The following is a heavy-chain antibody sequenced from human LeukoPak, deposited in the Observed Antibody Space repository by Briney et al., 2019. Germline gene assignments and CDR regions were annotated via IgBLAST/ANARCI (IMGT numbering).Heavy chain of an antibody. V-gene: IGHV1-24*01. CDR3: ATGVAAAGRWWFDP. CDR1: GYTLTELS. Sequence: ASVKVSCKVSGYTLTELSMHWVRQAPGKGLEWKGGFDTEDGETIYAQKFQGRVTMTEDTSTDTAYMELSSLRSEDTAVYYCATGVAAAGRWWFDPWGQGTLVTVSS. CDR2: FDTEDGET. D-gene: IGHD6-13*01. J-gene: IGHJ5*02.